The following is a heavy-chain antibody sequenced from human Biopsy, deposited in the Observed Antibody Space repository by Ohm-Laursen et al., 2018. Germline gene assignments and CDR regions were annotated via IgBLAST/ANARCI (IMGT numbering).Heavy chain of an antibody. CDR3: AKWGTSMALYHFYGMDV. CDR1: GFTFSSHA. V-gene: IGHV3-23*01. J-gene: IGHJ6*02. D-gene: IGHD5-18*01. Sequence: SLRLSCSASGFTFSSHAMSWVRQAPGKGLERVSVITGVGGVTYYADPVKGRFTVSRDNSMNTMFLQMNSLRAQDAGTYYCAKWGTSMALYHFYGMDVWGQGTTVSVSS. CDR2: ITGVGGVT.